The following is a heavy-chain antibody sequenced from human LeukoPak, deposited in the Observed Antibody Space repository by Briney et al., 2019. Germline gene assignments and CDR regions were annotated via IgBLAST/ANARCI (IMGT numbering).Heavy chain of an antibody. D-gene: IGHD3-3*01. CDR1: GFTFSSYS. J-gene: IGHJ4*02. V-gene: IGHV3-21*01. CDR2: ISSSSRYI. Sequence: PGGSLRLSCAASGFTFSSYSINWVRQAPGKGLEWVSSISSSSRYIYYADSVKGRFTISRDNARNSLYLQMNSLRAEDTAVYYCARELYDFWSGYPDYWGQGTLVTVSS. CDR3: ARELYDFWSGYPDY.